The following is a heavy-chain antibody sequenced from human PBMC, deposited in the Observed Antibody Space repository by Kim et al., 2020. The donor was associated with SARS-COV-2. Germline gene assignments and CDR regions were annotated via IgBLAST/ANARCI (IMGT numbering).Heavy chain of an antibody. CDR3: ARTFYRAATPGYYYYMDV. CDR1: GGSISSSNYY. D-gene: IGHD3-3*02. Sequence: SETLSLTCTVSGGSISSSNYYWGWIRQPPGKGLEWIGNIYYTGNTYYKPSLKSRVTISVDTSQNQFSLKLSSVTAADTAVYLCARTFYRAATPGYYYYMDVWGKGTTVTVSS. V-gene: IGHV4-39*01. J-gene: IGHJ6*03. CDR2: IYYTGNT.